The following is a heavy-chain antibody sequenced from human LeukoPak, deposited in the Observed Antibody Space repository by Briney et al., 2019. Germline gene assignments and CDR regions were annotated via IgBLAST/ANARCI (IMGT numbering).Heavy chain of an antibody. CDR2: ISGSGSST. Sequence: GGSLRLSCAASGFTFTSYAMSWVRQAPGKGLEWVSVISGSGSSTYFADSVKGRFTISRDNSKNTLYLQMNSLRAEDTAVYYCARYSGSYYRFDYWGQGTLVTVSS. CDR1: GFTFTSYA. D-gene: IGHD1-26*01. V-gene: IGHV3-23*01. CDR3: ARYSGSYYRFDY. J-gene: IGHJ4*02.